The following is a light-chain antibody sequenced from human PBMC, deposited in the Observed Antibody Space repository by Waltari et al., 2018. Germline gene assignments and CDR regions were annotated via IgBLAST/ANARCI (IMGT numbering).Light chain of an antibody. Sequence: QSALTQPASVSGSPGQSITISCAGTSSDVGDYNYVSWYQQHPGKAPKLMIYEVSNRPSGVSIRFSGSKSGNTASLTISGLQTGDEADYYCTSYTSSSILFVFGGGTKLTVL. CDR2: EVS. CDR3: TSYTSSSILFV. V-gene: IGLV2-14*01. J-gene: IGLJ3*02. CDR1: SSDVGDYNY.